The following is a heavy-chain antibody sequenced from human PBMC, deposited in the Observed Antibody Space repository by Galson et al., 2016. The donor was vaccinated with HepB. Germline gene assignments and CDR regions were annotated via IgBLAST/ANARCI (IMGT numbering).Heavy chain of an antibody. V-gene: IGHV3-30*04. CDR1: GFTFNLYA. Sequence: SLRLSCAASGFTFNLYAIHWVRQAPGKGLEWVAIISFDGSGEKYADSVKGRFTISRDNFQNTLFLQMSSLRVEDTAVYYCARDPPGSDYGLDVWGKGTTVTVSS. CDR2: ISFDGSGE. J-gene: IGHJ6*04. CDR3: ARDPPGSDYGLDV.